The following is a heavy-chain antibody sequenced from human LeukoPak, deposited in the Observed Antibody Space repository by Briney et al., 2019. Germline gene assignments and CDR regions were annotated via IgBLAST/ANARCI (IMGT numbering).Heavy chain of an antibody. D-gene: IGHD2-2*01. J-gene: IGHJ6*03. CDR2: IYPGDSDT. V-gene: IGHV5-51*01. CDR3: ARHREEEVPAAIAYYYYYMDV. CDR1: GYSFTGYW. Sequence: GESLKISCKGSGYSFTGYWIGWVRQMPGKGLEWMGIIYPGDSDTRYSPSFQGQVTISADKSISTAYLQWSSLKASDTAMYYCARHREEEVPAAIAYYYYYMDVWGKGTTVTVSS.